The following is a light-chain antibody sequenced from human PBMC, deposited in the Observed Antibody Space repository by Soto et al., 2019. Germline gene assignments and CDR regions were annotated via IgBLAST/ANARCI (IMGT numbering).Light chain of an antibody. CDR1: QSVLYSSNNKNY. J-gene: IGKJ5*01. CDR2: WAS. V-gene: IGKV4-1*01. Sequence: DIVMTQSPASLAVSLGERATINCKSSQSVLYSSNNKNYLAWYQQKPGQPPKLLIYWASTRESGVPDRFSGSGSGTDFTLTISSLQPEDFATYFCQQLNSYPITFGQGTRLEI. CDR3: QQLNSYPIT.